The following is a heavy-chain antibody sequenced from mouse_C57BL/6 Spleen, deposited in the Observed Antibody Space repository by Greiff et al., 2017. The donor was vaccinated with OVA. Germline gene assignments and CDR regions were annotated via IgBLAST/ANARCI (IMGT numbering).Heavy chain of an antibody. CDR2: IYPGDGDT. J-gene: IGHJ4*01. CDR1: GYAFSSSW. Sequence: QVQLQQSGPELVKPGASVKISCKASGYAFSSSWMNWVKQRPGKGLEWIGRIYPGDGDTNYTGKFKGKATLTADKSSSTAYMQLSSLTSEYSAVYFCARGGAGPYAMDYWGKGTSVTVSS. CDR3: ARGGAGPYAMDY. D-gene: IGHD6-1*01. V-gene: IGHV1-82*01.